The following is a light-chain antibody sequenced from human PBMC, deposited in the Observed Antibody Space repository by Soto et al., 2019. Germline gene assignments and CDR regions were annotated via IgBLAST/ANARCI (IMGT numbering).Light chain of an antibody. CDR3: SSYAGSNNLV. CDR1: TSDIGSYNL. CDR2: EVS. Sequence: QSALTQPASVSGSPGQSITISCTGSTSDIGSYNLVSWYQHHPGKAPKFLIYEVSRRPFGVPDRFSGSKSGNTASLTVSGLQAEDEADYYCSSYAGSNNLVFGGGTKLTVL. V-gene: IGLV2-8*01. J-gene: IGLJ3*02.